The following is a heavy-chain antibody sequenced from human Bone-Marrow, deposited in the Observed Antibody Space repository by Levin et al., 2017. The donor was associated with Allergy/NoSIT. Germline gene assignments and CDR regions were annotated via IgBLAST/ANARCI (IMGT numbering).Heavy chain of an antibody. V-gene: IGHV3-74*01. CDR3: AADVNLKYDQ. CDR2: ISHDGNVI. J-gene: IGHJ5*02. Sequence: PGGSLRLSCVASGLSFSSYVMHWVRQAPGKGLVWVSRISHDGNVITYADFVKGRFTISRDNAKNTLYLQMNSLRADDAAVYFCAADVNLKYDQWGQGTLVTVAS. CDR1: GLSFSSYV. D-gene: IGHD1-7*01.